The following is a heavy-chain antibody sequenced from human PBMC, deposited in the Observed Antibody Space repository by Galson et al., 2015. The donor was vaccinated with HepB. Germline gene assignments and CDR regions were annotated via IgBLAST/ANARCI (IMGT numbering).Heavy chain of an antibody. Sequence: TLSLTCTVSAGSISSGGYYWTWIRQHPGKGLEWIGYIYYSGDTYYNPSVKGRVTISVDTSMNQFSLKLSSVTAADTAVYYCARDASATLDYWGQGTLVTVSS. CDR3: ARDASATLDY. V-gene: IGHV4-31*03. CDR1: AGSISSGGYY. CDR2: IYYSGDT. J-gene: IGHJ4*02.